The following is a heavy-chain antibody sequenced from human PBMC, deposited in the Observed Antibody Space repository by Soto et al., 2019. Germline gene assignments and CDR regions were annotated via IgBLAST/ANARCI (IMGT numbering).Heavy chain of an antibody. J-gene: IGHJ4*02. D-gene: IGHD1-26*01. V-gene: IGHV1-3*01. CDR3: ARKVGASAY. CDR1: GYTFSSFA. CDR2: INAGNGDT. Sequence: QVQLVQSGAEVKKPGASVKVSCKASGYTFSSFAIHWVRQAPGQRLEWMGWINAGNGDTKYSQKFQGRVTIARDTAASTAYMERGSLTFEDTAVYYCARKVGASAYWGQGTLVTVSS.